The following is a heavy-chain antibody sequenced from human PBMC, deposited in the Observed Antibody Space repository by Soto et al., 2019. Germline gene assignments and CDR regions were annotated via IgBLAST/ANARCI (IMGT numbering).Heavy chain of an antibody. CDR2: IYYSGVT. V-gene: IGHV4-39*01. CDR1: GGSINSSSYF. CDR3: ARHYSSGSRNWFDP. J-gene: IGHJ5*02. D-gene: IGHD6-19*01. Sequence: PSETLSLTCSVSGGSINSSSYFWGWVRQPPGKGLEWIGSIYYSGVTYYNSSLRSRVTISVDTSKNPFSLKLSSVTAADTAVFYCARHYSSGSRNWFDPWGQETLVTVSS.